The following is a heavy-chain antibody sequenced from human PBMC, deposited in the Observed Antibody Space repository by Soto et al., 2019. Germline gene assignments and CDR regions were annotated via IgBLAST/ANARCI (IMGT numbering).Heavy chain of an antibody. CDR2: IYPDDSDT. J-gene: IGHJ4*02. D-gene: IGHD2-15*01. CDR1: GYSFATHW. Sequence: EVQLVQSGVEVKKPGESLKISCRGSGYSFATHWIGWVRQMSGKGLEWMGIIYPDDSDTKYSPSFQGQVTISADKSVSTTYLQWSSLKASDTAMYYCARLERDCSGGSCSSGGVYFWGRGTLVSVSS. V-gene: IGHV5-51*01. CDR3: ARLERDCSGGSCSSGGVYF.